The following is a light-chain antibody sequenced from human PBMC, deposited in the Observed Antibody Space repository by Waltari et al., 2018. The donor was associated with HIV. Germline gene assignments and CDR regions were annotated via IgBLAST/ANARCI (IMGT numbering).Light chain of an antibody. CDR1: SSNIGAGYD. V-gene: IGLV1-40*01. Sequence: QSVLTQPPSVSGAPGQRVTISCTGSSSNIGAGYDVHWYQQLPGTAPKLLIYGHGIRPSWVPDRFSGSKSGTSASLAITGLQAEDEADYYGQSYDSSLSGWVFGGGTKLTVL. J-gene: IGLJ3*02. CDR2: GHG. CDR3: QSYDSSLSGWV.